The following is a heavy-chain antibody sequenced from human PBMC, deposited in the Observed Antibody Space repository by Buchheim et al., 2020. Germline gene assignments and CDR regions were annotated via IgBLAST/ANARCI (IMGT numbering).Heavy chain of an antibody. V-gene: IGHV4-31*11. CDR3: ARGGLQYPIAPRDGMDV. D-gene: IGHD4-11*01. CDR2: IYYSGST. Sequence: QVQLQESGPGLVKPSQTLSLTCAVSGGSIISGANYWSWIRQHPGKGLEWIGYIYYSGSTFFNPSLKSRVIMSMDISKNQFSLNLRSVTAADTAVYYCARGGLQYPIAPRDGMDVWGQGTT. J-gene: IGHJ6*02. CDR1: GGSIISGANY.